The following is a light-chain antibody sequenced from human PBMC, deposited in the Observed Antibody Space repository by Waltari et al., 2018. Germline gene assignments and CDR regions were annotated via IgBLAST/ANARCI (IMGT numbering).Light chain of an antibody. V-gene: IGLV3-10*01. J-gene: IGLJ3*02. CDR3: YSTDSSAIHWV. CDR1: VLPKKY. Sequence: SYELTQPPSVSVSPGQTARITCSGDVLPKKYAYWYQQKSGQAPVLVIYEDSKRPSGIPERFSGSSSGTMATLTISGAQVEDEGDYYCYSTDSSAIHWVFGGGTKLTVL. CDR2: EDS.